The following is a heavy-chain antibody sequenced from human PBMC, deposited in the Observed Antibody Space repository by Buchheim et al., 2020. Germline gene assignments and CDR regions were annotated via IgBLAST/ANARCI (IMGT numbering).Heavy chain of an antibody. D-gene: IGHD3-3*01. Sequence: VQLLESGGGLVQPGGSLRLSCAASGFTFSSYAMSWVRQAPGKGLEWVSAISGSGGSTYYADAVKGRFTISRDNSKNTLYLQMNSLRAEDTAVYYCAKDHTYYDFWSGYYIVGPFDYWGQGTL. CDR2: ISGSGGST. CDR3: AKDHTYYDFWSGYYIVGPFDY. V-gene: IGHV3-23*01. CDR1: GFTFSSYA. J-gene: IGHJ4*02.